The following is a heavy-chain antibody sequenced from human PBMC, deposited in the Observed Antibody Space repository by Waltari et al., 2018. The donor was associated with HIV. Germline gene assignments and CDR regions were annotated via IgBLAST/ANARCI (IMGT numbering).Heavy chain of an antibody. D-gene: IGHD1-26*01. CDR2: ISFDGRNG. CDR3: AKEGWELLQFGYYFDY. J-gene: IGHJ4*02. CDR1: GFPFSNFG. Sequence: VQLVESGGGVVQPGKSLRLSCAASGFPFSNFGIHWVRQATGKGLDWVAVISFDGRNGYYADSVKGRLTISRDNSKNTVYLQMNSLGADDTAVYYCAKEGWELLQFGYYFDYWGQGTLVTVSS. V-gene: IGHV3-30*18.